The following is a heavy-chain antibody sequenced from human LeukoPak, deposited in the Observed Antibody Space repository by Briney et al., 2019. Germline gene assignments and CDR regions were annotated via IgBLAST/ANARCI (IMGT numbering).Heavy chain of an antibody. J-gene: IGHJ4*02. CDR3: ARHLGTAMVSPLGY. Sequence: LGESLKISCKGSGYSFTSYWIGWVRQMPGKGLEWMGIIYPGDSDTRYSPSFQDRVTFSADKSISTAYLQWSSLKASDTAMYYCARHLGTAMVSPLGYWGQGTLVTVSS. D-gene: IGHD5-18*01. CDR1: GYSFTSYW. CDR2: IYPGDSDT. V-gene: IGHV5-51*01.